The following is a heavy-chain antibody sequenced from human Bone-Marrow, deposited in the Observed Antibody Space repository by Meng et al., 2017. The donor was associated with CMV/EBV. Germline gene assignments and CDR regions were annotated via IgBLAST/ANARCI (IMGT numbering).Heavy chain of an antibody. Sequence: SFSGYSWSGFRQPPGKGLEWIGEINHSGSTNYNPSLKSRVTISVDTSKNQFSLKLSSVTAADTAVYYCARGQIKIFGVVRYYYGMDVWGQGTTVTVSS. D-gene: IGHD3-3*01. CDR2: INHSGST. J-gene: IGHJ6*02. CDR3: ARGQIKIFGVVRYYYGMDV. CDR1: SFSGYS. V-gene: IGHV4-34*01.